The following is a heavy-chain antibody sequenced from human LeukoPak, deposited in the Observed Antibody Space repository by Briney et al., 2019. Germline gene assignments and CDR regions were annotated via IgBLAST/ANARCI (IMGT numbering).Heavy chain of an antibody. Sequence: GGSLRLSCAASGFTVSSNYMSWVRQAPGKGLEWVAVISYDGSNKYHADSVKGRFTISRDNSKNTLYLQMNSLRAEDTAVYYCARGSYYYDSSGLFDYWGQGTLVTVSS. CDR3: ARGSYYYDSSGLFDY. J-gene: IGHJ4*02. CDR2: ISYDGSNK. D-gene: IGHD3-22*01. V-gene: IGHV3-30*03. CDR1: GFTVSSNY.